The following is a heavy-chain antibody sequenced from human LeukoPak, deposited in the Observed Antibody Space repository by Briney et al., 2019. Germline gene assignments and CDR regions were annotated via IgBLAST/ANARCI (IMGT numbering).Heavy chain of an antibody. CDR3: ARDRADGYGDYFDP. V-gene: IGHV6-1*01. CDR2: TYYRSTWYN. D-gene: IGHD4-17*01. J-gene: IGHJ5*02. Sequence: SQTLSLTCAISGDSVSSNSVTWNWIRQSPSRGLEWLGRTYYRSTWYNDYAVSVRGRITVNPDTSKNQFSLHLNSVTPEDTAVYYCARDRADGYGDYFDPWGQGTLVTVSS. CDR1: GDSVSSNSVT.